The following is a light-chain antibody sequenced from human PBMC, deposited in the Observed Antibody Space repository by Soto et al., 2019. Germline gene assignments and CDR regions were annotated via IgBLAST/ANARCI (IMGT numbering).Light chain of an antibody. V-gene: IGLV2-14*01. CDR3: SSYTSSSTQVV. CDR1: SSDVGGYNY. J-gene: IGLJ2*01. CDR2: DVS. Sequence: QSVLTQPASVSGSPGQSITISCTGTSSDVGGYNYVSWYQQHPGKAPKLMIYDVSNRPSGVSNRFSGSKSGNTASLTISGLQAEDEADYYCSSYTSSSTQVVFGGGTKVTVL.